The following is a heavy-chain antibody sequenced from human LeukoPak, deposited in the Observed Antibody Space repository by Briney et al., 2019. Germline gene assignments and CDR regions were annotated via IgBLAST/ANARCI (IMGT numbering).Heavy chain of an antibody. CDR1: GGTFSSYA. V-gene: IGHV1-69*04. CDR3: ARDRGVSSGYAVRGFDY. Sequence: GSSVKVSCKASGGTFSSYAISWVRQAPGQGLEWMGRIIPILGIANYAQKFQGRVTITADKSTSTAYMELSSLRSEDTAVYYCARDRGVSSGYAVRGFDYWGQGTLVTVSS. J-gene: IGHJ4*02. D-gene: IGHD5-12*01. CDR2: IIPILGIA.